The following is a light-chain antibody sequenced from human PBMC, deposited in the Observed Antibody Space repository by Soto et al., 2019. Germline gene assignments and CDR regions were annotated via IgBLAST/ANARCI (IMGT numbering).Light chain of an antibody. J-gene: IGLJ2*01. V-gene: IGLV2-14*01. CDR3: SSYSSSTTRVA. CDR2: EVS. Sequence: QSALTQPASVSGSPGQSITISCTGNSSDVGAYKYVSWYQQRPGKAPQLMIYEVSNRPSGVSDRFSGSKSGNTASLTISGLQAEDEADYYCSSYSSSTTRVAFGGGTKVTVL. CDR1: SSDVGAYKY.